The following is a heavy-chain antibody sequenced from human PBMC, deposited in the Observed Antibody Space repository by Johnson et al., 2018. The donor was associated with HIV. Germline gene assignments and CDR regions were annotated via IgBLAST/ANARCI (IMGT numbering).Heavy chain of an antibody. J-gene: IGHJ3*02. V-gene: IGHV3-7*03. CDR1: GFPFSNFA. D-gene: IGHD2-21*01. CDR2: IKQDGSEK. Sequence: VQLVESGGGVVQPGRSLRLSCAASGFPFSNFAMHWVRQAPGKGLEWVANIKQDGSEKYYVASVKGRFPISRDNAKNSRYLQMNSLTAEDTAVYYCARDWYCGGDCYLLLDIWGQGTMVTVSS. CDR3: ARDWYCGGDCYLLLDI.